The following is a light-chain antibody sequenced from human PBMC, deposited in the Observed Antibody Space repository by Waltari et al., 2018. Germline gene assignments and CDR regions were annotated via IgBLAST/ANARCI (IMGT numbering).Light chain of an antibody. CDR1: SSDVGSSNY. CDR2: DVT. Sequence: QSALTQPASVSGSPGQSITISCTGTSSDVGSSNYAYWYQQPPGKAPKLMIYDVTKRPSGVSNRFSGSKSGNTASLTISGLQAEDEADYYCSSYTSSSTWVFGGGTKLTVL. V-gene: IGLV2-14*01. CDR3: SSYTSSSTWV. J-gene: IGLJ3*02.